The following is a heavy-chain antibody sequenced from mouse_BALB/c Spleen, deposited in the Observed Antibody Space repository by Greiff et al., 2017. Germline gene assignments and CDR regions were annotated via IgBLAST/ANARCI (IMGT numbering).Heavy chain of an antibody. CDR2: INSNGGST. D-gene: IGHD2-1*01. Sequence: EVQLVESGGGLVQPGGSLKLSCAASGFTFSSYGMSWVRQTPDKRLELVATINSNGGSTYYPDSVKGRFTISRDNAKNTLYLQMSSLKSEDTAMYYCARQNYGNYEGGAMDYWGQGTTVTVSS. V-gene: IGHV5-6-3*01. CDR1: GFTFSSYG. CDR3: ARQNYGNYEGGAMDY. J-gene: IGHJ4*01.